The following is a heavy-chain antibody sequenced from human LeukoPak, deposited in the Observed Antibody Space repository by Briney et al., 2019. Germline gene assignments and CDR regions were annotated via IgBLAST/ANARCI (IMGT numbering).Heavy chain of an antibody. J-gene: IGHJ4*02. CDR1: GGSISSSSYH. CDR3: ARRGMGYVDY. CDR2: LYYSGST. D-gene: IGHD3-16*01. Sequence: SETLSLTCTVSGGSISSSSYHWGWIRQPPGKGLEWIGSLYYSGSTHYNPSLKSRVTISVDTSKNQFSLKLSSVTAADTAVYYCARRGMGYVDYWGQGTLVTVSS. V-gene: IGHV4-39*01.